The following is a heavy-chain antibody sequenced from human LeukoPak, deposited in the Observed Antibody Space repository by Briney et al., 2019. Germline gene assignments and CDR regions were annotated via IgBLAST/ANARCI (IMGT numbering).Heavy chain of an antibody. CDR1: GFTFNSFS. V-gene: IGHV3-21*01. J-gene: IGHJ4*02. CDR3: ARSLWFGEPALGY. Sequence: GGSLRLSCAASGFTFNSFSMNWVRQAPGRGLEWVSSITSTTTYIYYADSVKGRFTISRDNANNSLFLQMNSLRAEDTAVYYCARSLWFGEPALGYWGQGVLVTVSS. CDR2: ITSTTTYI. D-gene: IGHD3-10*01.